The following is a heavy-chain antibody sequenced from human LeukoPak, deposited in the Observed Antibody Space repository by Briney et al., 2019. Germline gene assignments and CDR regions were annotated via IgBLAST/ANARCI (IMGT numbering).Heavy chain of an antibody. D-gene: IGHD1-26*01. Sequence: PSEALSLTCAVYGGSFSGYYWSWIRQPPGKGLEWIGEINHSGSTNYNPSLKSRVTISVDTSKNQLSLKLSSVTAADTAVYYCARARGRRWELPQKNWFDPWGQGTLVTVSS. CDR2: INHSGST. CDR1: GGSFSGYY. V-gene: IGHV4-34*01. J-gene: IGHJ5*02. CDR3: ARARGRRWELPQKNWFDP.